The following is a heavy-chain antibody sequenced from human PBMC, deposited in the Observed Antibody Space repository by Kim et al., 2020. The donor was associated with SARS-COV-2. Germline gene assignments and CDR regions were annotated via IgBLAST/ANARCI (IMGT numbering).Heavy chain of an antibody. CDR2: INHSGST. D-gene: IGHD3-10*01. CDR1: GGSFSGYY. Sequence: SETLSLTCAVYGGSFSGYYWSWIRQPPGKGLEWIGEINHSGSTNYNPSLKSRVTISVDTSKNQFSLKLSSVTAADTAVYYCARSWEDVTMEDYWGQGTLV. J-gene: IGHJ4*02. CDR3: ARSWEDVTMEDY. V-gene: IGHV4-34*01.